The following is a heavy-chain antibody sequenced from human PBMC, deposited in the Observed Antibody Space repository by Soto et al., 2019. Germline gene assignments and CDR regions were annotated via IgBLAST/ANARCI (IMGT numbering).Heavy chain of an antibody. J-gene: IGHJ5*02. CDR2: ISSSSSYI. CDR1: GFTFSGYA. V-gene: IGHV3-21*01. CDR3: VRAGYSSSTSSYRFDP. D-gene: IGHD2-2*02. Sequence: GGSLRLSCAASGFTFSGYAMNWVRQAPGKGLEWVSSISSSSSYIYYADSVKGRFIVSRDDAKNSLYLQMNSLRAEDTAVYYCVRAGYSSSTSSYRFDPWGQGTLVTVSS.